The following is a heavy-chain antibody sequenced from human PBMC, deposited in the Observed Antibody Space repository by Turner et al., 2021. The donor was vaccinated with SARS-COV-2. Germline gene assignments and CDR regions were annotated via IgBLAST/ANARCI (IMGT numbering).Heavy chain of an antibody. CDR3: RFSNYVGLDF. Sequence: QVQLVESGGGVVQPGRSLRLSCAASGFTFSSYGMHWVRQAPGKGLEWVAVIWNDGSNKYYADSVKGRFTISRDNSSNTLYLQMNSLRAEDTAVYYCRFSNYVGLDFWGQGMPVTVSS. CDR2: IWNDGSNK. CDR1: GFTFSSYG. V-gene: IGHV3-33*01. D-gene: IGHD4-4*01. J-gene: IGHJ4*02.